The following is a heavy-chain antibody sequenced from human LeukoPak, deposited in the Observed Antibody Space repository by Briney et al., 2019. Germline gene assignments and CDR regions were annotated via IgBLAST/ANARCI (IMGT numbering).Heavy chain of an antibody. V-gene: IGHV3-21*01. CDR2: ISSSSSYI. CDR1: GFTFSSYS. D-gene: IGHD2-8*02. J-gene: IGHJ4*02. Sequence: MSGGSLRLSCAASGFTFSSYSMNWVRQAPGKGLEWVSSISSSSSYIYCADSVKGRFTISRDNVKNSLYLQMNSLRAEDTAVYYCARRTGGDAIDYWGQGTLVTVSS. CDR3: ARRTGGDAIDY.